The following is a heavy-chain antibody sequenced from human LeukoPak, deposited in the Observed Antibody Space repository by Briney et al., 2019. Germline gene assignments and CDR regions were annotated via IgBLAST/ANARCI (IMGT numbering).Heavy chain of an antibody. CDR1: GFTFSSYE. Sequence: GGSLRLSCAASGFTFSSYEMNWVRQAPGKGLEWVSYISSSGSTIYYADSVKGRFTISRDNAKNSLYLQMNSLRAEDTAVYYCARDWGVVAVDYWGQGTLVTVSS. CDR2: ISSSGSTI. J-gene: IGHJ4*02. D-gene: IGHD2-15*01. V-gene: IGHV3-48*03. CDR3: ARDWGVVAVDY.